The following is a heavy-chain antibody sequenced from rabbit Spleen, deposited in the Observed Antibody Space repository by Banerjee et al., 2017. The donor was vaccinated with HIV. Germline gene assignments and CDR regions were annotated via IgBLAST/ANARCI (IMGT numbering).Heavy chain of an antibody. CDR1: GFSFNNNYY. Sequence: QEQLVESGGGLVQPEGSLTLTCTASGFSFNNNYYMCWVRQAPGKGLEWIACIYAGSSDLTYYASWAKGRFTISKTSSTAVTMQMTSLTAADTATYFCARNQGGGGYGYARWGPGTLVTVS. V-gene: IGHV1S45*01. D-gene: IGHD6-1*01. CDR3: ARNQGGGGYGYAR. CDR2: IYAGSSDLT. J-gene: IGHJ4*01.